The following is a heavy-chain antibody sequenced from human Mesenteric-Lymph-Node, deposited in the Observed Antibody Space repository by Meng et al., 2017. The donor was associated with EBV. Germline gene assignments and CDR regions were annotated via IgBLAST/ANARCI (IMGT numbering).Heavy chain of an antibody. CDR2: INTNTGNP. Sequence: VQLVSFGPEWKKPGALCKVSCKASEYMFTNYGMYWVRQSPGQGLEWMGWINTNTGNPMYAQGFRGRFVFSLDTSVSTGYLQISSLEPEDTAVYYCARAEYLWLLHDYWGQGTLVTVSS. CDR3: ARAEYLWLLHDY. V-gene: IGHV7-4-1*02. D-gene: IGHD6-19*01. CDR1: EYMFTNYG. J-gene: IGHJ4*02.